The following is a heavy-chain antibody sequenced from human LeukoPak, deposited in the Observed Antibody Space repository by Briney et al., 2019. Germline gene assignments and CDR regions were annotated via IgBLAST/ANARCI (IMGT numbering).Heavy chain of an antibody. J-gene: IGHJ4*02. V-gene: IGHV4-38-2*02. CDR1: GYSISSGYY. CDR3: ARAHSLYYDYVWGSFRPIHDFDY. Sequence: SETLSLTCTVSGYSISSGYYWGWIRQPPGKGLEWIGSIYHSGSTYYNPSLKSRVTISVDTSKNQFSLKLSSVTAADTAVYYCARAHSLYYDYVWGSFRPIHDFDYWGQGTLVTVSS. D-gene: IGHD3-16*02. CDR2: IYHSGST.